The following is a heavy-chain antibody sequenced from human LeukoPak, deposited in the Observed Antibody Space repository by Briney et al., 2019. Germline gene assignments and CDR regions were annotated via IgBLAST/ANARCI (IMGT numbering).Heavy chain of an antibody. J-gene: IGHJ2*01. Sequence: GGSLRLSCAASGFTFSSYAMSWVRQAPGKGLEWVSAVSGSGGSTYYADSVKGRFTISRDNSQNTLYLQMNSLRAEDTAIYYCAKDRTVGASYWYFDLWGRGTLVTVSS. CDR3: AKDRTVGASYWYFDL. CDR1: GFTFSSYA. D-gene: IGHD1-26*01. V-gene: IGHV3-23*01. CDR2: VSGSGGST.